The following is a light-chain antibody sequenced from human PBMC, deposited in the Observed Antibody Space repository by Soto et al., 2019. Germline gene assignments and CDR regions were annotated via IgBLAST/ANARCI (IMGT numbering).Light chain of an antibody. CDR3: QQRSNLVS. Sequence: EIVLTQSPATLSLSPGETATLSCRASQSVLTYLGWYQQKPGQAPRLLISDASPRASGIPARFSGSGSGTDFTLTISSLEPEDFAVYYCQQRSNLVSFGPGTRLEIK. CDR2: DAS. CDR1: QSVLTY. J-gene: IGKJ5*01. V-gene: IGKV3-11*01.